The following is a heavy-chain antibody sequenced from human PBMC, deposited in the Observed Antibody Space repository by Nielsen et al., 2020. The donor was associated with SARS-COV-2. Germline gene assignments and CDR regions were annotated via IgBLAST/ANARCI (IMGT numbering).Heavy chain of an antibody. J-gene: IGHJ6*03. CDR2: INGGETHV. V-gene: IGHV3-48*02. Sequence: GESLKISCAASGFTFSASGMNWVRQAPGRGLEWISYINGGETHVYYAASVKGRFTIFRDNAKNALYLQMNSLRDDDTAVYYCAGQTVSSYQLLRKYYYYIDVWGKGTTVTVSS. CDR3: AGQTVSSYQLLRKYYYYIDV. CDR1: GFTFSASG. D-gene: IGHD2-2*01.